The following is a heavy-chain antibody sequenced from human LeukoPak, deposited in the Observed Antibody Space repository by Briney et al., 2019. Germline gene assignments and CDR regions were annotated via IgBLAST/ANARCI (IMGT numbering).Heavy chain of an antibody. CDR1: GGTFSSYA. V-gene: IGHV1-69*13. D-gene: IGHD3-22*01. CDR2: IIPIFHTA. CDR3: ARTYYYDSSGYPVQVSDAFDI. J-gene: IGHJ3*02. Sequence: SVKASCKASGGTFSSYAISWVRQAPGQGLEWMGGIIPIFHTADYAQKFQGRVTITADESTSTVYMELSRLRSEDTAMYYCARTYYYDSSGYPVQVSDAFDIWGQGTMVTVSS.